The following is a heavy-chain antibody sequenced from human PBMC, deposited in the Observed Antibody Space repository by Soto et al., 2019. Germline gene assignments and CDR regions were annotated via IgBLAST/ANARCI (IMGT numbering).Heavy chain of an antibody. V-gene: IGHV4-39*01. J-gene: IGHJ5*02. CDR3: ARLSSSWFKGWFDP. Sequence: PSETLSLTCTVSGGSISSYYWGWIRQPPGKGLEWIGSIYYSGSTYYNPSLKSRVTISVDTSKNQFSLKLSSVTAADTAVYYCARLSSSWFKGWFDPWGQGTLVTVSS. CDR1: GGSISSYY. D-gene: IGHD6-13*01. CDR2: IYYSGST.